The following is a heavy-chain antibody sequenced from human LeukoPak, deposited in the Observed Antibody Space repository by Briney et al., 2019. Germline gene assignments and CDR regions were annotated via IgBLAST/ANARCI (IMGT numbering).Heavy chain of an antibody. J-gene: IGHJ4*02. Sequence: LSLTCTVSGGSISSSSYYMSWIRQAPGKGLEWVSYISSSSSYTNYADSVKGRFTISRDNAKNSLYLQMNSLRAEDTAVYYCARQYYYDRSAHDYWGQGTLVTVSS. CDR2: ISSSSSYT. D-gene: IGHD3-22*01. V-gene: IGHV3-11*03. CDR3: ARQYYYDRSAHDY. CDR1: GGSISSSSYY.